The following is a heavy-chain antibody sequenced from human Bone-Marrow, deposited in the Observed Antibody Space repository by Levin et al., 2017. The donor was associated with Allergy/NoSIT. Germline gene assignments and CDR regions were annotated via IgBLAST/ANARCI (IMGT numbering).Heavy chain of an antibody. CDR2: IIPIFGTA. CDR1: GGTFSSYA. V-gene: IGHV1-69*13. Sequence: AASVKVSCKASGGTFSSYAISWVRQAPGQGLEWMGGIIPIFGTANYAQKFQGRVTITADESTSTAYMELSSLRSEDTAVYYCASPLGPPRLIVGMDVWGQGTTVTVSS. D-gene: IGHD3-22*01. CDR3: ASPLGPPRLIVGMDV. J-gene: IGHJ6*02.